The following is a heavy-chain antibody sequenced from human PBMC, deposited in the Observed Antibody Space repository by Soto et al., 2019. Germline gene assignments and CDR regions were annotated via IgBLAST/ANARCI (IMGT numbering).Heavy chain of an antibody. Sequence: GAPVKVYWKAAGYTFTIDGISWVRQATGQGLEWMGWISAYNGNTNYAQKLQGRVTMTTDTSTSTAYMELRSLRSDDTAVYYCARSQWLVEPGPYYFDYCGQGIFVTVSS. D-gene: IGHD6-19*01. V-gene: IGHV1-18*01. J-gene: IGHJ4*02. CDR3: ARSQWLVEPGPYYFDY. CDR2: ISAYNGNT. CDR1: GYTFTIDG.